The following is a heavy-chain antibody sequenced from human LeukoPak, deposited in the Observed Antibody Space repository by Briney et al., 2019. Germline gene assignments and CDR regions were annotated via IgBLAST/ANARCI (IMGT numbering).Heavy chain of an antibody. CDR3: AKDSSGLRLGELSYPHFDY. CDR2: ISGSGGST. Sequence: GGSLRLSGAASGFTFSSYAMSWVRQAPGKGLGWVSAISGSGGSTYYADSVKGRFTISRDNSKNTLYLQMNSLRAEDTAVYYCAKDSSGLRLGELSYPHFDYWGQGTLVTVSS. J-gene: IGHJ4*02. D-gene: IGHD3-16*02. CDR1: GFTFSSYA. V-gene: IGHV3-23*01.